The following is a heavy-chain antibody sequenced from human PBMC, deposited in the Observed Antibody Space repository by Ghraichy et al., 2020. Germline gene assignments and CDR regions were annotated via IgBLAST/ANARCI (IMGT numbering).Heavy chain of an antibody. V-gene: IGHV3-48*02. Sequence: GGSLRLSCAASGFTFSSYSMNWVRQAPGKGLEWVSYISSSSSTIYYADSVKGRFTISRDNAKNSLYLQMNSLRDEDTAVYYCAREVSPQWLPYYYGMDVWGQGTTVTVSS. CDR3: AREVSPQWLPYYYGMDV. J-gene: IGHJ6*02. D-gene: IGHD6-19*01. CDR2: ISSSSSTI. CDR1: GFTFSSYS.